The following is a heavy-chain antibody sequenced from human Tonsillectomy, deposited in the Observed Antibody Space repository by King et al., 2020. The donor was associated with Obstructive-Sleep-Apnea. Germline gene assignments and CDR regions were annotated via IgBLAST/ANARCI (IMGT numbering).Heavy chain of an antibody. J-gene: IGHJ3*02. CDR1: GGSISSSSYY. D-gene: IGHD2-2*01. Sequence: QLQESGPGLVKPSETLSLTCTVSGGSISSSSYYWGWIRQPPGKGLEWIGSIYYSGTTYYTQFLKSRVTLSVDTSKNHFSLKLRSVTAAVTAVYYCARGMHVVVPAAKGAFDIWGQGTMVTVSS. CDR2: IYYSGTT. CDR3: ARGMHVVVPAAKGAFDI. V-gene: IGHV4-39*07.